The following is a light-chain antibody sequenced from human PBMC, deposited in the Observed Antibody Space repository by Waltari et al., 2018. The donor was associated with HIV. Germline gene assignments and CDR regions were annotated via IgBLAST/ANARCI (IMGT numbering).Light chain of an antibody. J-gene: IGLJ2*01. V-gene: IGLV1-47*01. Sequence: QSVLTQPPSASATPGQRVTISCSGTRSNIGSNFVFWYQQFPGTAPKLLMYKNNKRISGVPDLFSGPKSGTSASLAISGLRSEDEAVYYCAAWDDSLRGHVVFGGGTNLTV. CDR1: RSNIGSNF. CDR3: AAWDDSLRGHVV. CDR2: KNN.